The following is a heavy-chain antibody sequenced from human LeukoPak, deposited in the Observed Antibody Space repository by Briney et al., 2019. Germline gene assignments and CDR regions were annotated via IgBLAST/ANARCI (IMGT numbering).Heavy chain of an antibody. CDR3: ARRRVTLVRGVDITSYYFDY. CDR1: GFTFDDYG. J-gene: IGHJ4*02. CDR2: INWNGGST. D-gene: IGHD3-10*01. V-gene: IGHV3-20*04. Sequence: GGSLRLSCAASGFTFDDYGMSWVRQAPGKGLEWVSGINWNGGSTGYADSVKGRFTISRDNAKNSLYLQMNSLRAEDTALYYCARRRVTLVRGVDITSYYFDYWGQGTLATVSS.